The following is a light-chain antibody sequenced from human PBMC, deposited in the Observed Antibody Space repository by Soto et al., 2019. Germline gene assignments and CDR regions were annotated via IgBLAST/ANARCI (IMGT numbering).Light chain of an antibody. J-gene: IGLJ2*01. CDR1: SSDVGGYNN. CDR3: SSFAGNNNLL. Sequence: QSALTQPPSASGSPGQSVTISCTGTSSDVGGYNNVSWYQQHPGKAPKLMISEVSKRPSGVPDRFSGSKSGNTASLTVSGLQAEDEADYYCSSFAGNNNLLFGGGTKLTVL. CDR2: EVS. V-gene: IGLV2-8*01.